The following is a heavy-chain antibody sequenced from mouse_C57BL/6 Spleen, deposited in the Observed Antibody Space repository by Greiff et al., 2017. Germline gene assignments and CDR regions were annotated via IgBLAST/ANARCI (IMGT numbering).Heavy chain of an antibody. CDR2: ISNGGGST. J-gene: IGHJ3*01. CDR1: GFTFSDYY. Sequence: EVMLVESGGGLVQPGGSLKLSCAASGFTFSDYYMYWVRQTPEKRLEWVAYISNGGGSTYYPDTVKGRFTISRDNAKNTLYLQMSRLKSEDTAMYYFARQGHDYDRGFAYWGQGTLVTVS. CDR3: ARQGHDYDRGFAY. D-gene: IGHD2-4*01. V-gene: IGHV5-12*01.